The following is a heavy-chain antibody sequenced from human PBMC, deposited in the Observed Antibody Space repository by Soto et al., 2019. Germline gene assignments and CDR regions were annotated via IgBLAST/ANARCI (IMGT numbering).Heavy chain of an antibody. V-gene: IGHV3-74*01. CDR2: ISGDGNIT. Sequence: EVQLVESGGGLVQPGGCLRLSCAASGFTLRSYWMHWVRQVSGKGLVSVSRISGDGNITTYADSVKGRFTITRDNANNTLYPKISSQTAVDTALYFCVREVATNSRSFDYWGQGTLVTVSS. D-gene: IGHD5-12*01. J-gene: IGHJ4*02. CDR3: VREVATNSRSFDY. CDR1: GFTLRSYW.